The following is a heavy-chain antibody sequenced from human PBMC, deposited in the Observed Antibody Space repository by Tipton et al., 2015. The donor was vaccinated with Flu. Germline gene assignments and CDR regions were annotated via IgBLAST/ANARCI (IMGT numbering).Heavy chain of an antibody. CDR1: CESISSDYH. J-gene: IGHJ4*02. Sequence: TLSLTCAVFCESISSDYHWGWIRQFPGKGLEWLGTVSRTGSTSYNPSLMSRVTISVDTSKNQFSLKLTSVTAADTAVYYCARHTGDSVRGVIDYWGQGTLVTVSS. V-gene: IGHV4-38-2*01. CDR3: ARHTGDSVRGVIDY. CDR2: VSRTGST. D-gene: IGHD3-10*02.